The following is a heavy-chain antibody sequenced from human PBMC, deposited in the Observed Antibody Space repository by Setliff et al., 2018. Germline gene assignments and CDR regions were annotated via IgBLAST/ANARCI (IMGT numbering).Heavy chain of an antibody. Sequence: ASVKVSCKASGYSFSTYAMHWVRQAPGQRLGWMGWINGGNGNTKYSQKFQGRITITRDTSASTAYMEMSSLRSEDTAVYYCARDREYCSRTSCYIDYWGQGALVTVSS. D-gene: IGHD2-2*02. V-gene: IGHV1-3*01. CDR2: INGGNGNT. CDR1: GYSFSTYA. CDR3: ARDREYCSRTSCYIDY. J-gene: IGHJ4*02.